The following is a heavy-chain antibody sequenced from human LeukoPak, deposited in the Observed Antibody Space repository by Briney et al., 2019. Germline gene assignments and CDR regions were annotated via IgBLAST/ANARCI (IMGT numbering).Heavy chain of an antibody. D-gene: IGHD2-15*01. CDR2: IYTAGRT. Sequence: PSETLSLTCTIFGDSISNFYWSWIRQPAGKGLEWIGRIYTAGRTNYNPSLKSRVTMSVDTTKNQFSLKLSSVTAADTAVYYCARVNILNYYYYTDIWGNGTTVTVSS. J-gene: IGHJ6*03. CDR1: GDSISNFY. V-gene: IGHV4-4*07. CDR3: ARVNILNYYYYTDI.